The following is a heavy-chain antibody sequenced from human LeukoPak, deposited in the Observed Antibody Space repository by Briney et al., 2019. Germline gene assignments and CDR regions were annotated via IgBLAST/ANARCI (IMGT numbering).Heavy chain of an antibody. Sequence: SVKVSCKASGGTFSSYAISWVRQAPGQGLEWMGEIIPIFGTANYAQKFQGRVTITADESTGAAYMELSSLRSEDTAVYYCARGPRYCSGGSCYNWRWFDPWGQGTLVTVSS. D-gene: IGHD2-15*01. V-gene: IGHV1-69*13. CDR1: GGTFSSYA. CDR3: ARGPRYCSGGSCYNWRWFDP. CDR2: IIPIFGTA. J-gene: IGHJ5*02.